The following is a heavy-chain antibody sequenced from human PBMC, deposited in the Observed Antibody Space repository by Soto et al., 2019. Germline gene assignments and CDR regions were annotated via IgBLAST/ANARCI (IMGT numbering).Heavy chain of an antibody. CDR2: TIPVFGTT. Sequence: GASVKVSCKASGGTFSNYTISWVRQAPGQGLEWMGGTIPVFGTTDYEQKFQGRVTITADGSTSTAYMKLSSLRSADTAVYYCARSSPYIVVRKPTGNQDYYGMDVWGQGTTVTVSS. D-gene: IGHD2-2*01. CDR3: ARSSPYIVVRKPTGNQDYYGMDV. CDR1: GGTFSNYT. J-gene: IGHJ6*02. V-gene: IGHV1-69*13.